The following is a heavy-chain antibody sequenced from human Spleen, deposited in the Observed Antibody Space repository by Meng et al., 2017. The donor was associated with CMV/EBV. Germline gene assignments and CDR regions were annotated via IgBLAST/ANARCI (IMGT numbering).Heavy chain of an antibody. D-gene: IGHD6-19*01. V-gene: IGHV3-23*01. CDR2: ITPGVRT. CDR1: GIIFSTYA. J-gene: IGHJ4*02. Sequence: GESLKISCAASGIIFSTYAMTWVRQAPGKGLEWVSTITPGVRTHYAGSVKGRFTISRDISKAILYLQMQSLRAEDTALYYCAKDHVAVTGIGPLFDSWGQGTLVTVSS. CDR3: AKDHVAVTGIGPLFDS.